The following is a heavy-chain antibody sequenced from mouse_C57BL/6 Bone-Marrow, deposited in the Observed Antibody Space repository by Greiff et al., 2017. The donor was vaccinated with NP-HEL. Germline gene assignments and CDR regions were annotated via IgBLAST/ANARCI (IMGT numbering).Heavy chain of an antibody. D-gene: IGHD4-1*01. CDR3: ARANWCFDD. Sequence: LEESGAELMKPGASVKLSCKATGYTFTGYWIEWVQQRPGHGLEWIGEILPGSGSTNYHEKFKGKATFTADTSYNTAYMQLSSLTAEDSAIYCCARANWCFDDWGQGTTLTVSS. CDR1: GYTFTGYW. V-gene: IGHV1-9*01. CDR2: ILPGSGST. J-gene: IGHJ2*01.